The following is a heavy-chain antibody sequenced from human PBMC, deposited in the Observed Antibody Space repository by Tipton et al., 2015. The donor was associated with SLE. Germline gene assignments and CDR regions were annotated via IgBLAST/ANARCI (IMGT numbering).Heavy chain of an antibody. D-gene: IGHD1-26*01. CDR2: IRYDGSNK. J-gene: IGHJ4*02. CDR3: AKDRVGSTTECFDY. Sequence: SLRLSCAASGFTFSSYGMHWVRQAPGKGLEWVAFIRYDGSNKYYADSVKGRFTISRDNSKNTLYLQMNSLRVEDTAVYYCAKDRVGSTTECFDYWGQGTLVTVSS. V-gene: IGHV3-30*02. CDR1: GFTFSSYG.